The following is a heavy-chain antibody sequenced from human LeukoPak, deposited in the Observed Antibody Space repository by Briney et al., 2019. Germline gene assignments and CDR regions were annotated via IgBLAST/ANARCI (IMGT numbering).Heavy chain of an antibody. V-gene: IGHV3-23*01. CDR1: GCTFHNYA. J-gene: IGHJ4*02. CDR2: VSGTGTST. CDR3: AKGYYDSHRGFFEY. D-gene: IGHD3-3*01. Sequence: GGSLRLSCKASGCTFHNYAMTWVRQAPGKGLDWVSTVSGTGTSTFYADSVKVRATISRDNSKNMLYLQMSSLRAEDTAMYYCAKGYYDSHRGFFEYWGLGTLVTVSS.